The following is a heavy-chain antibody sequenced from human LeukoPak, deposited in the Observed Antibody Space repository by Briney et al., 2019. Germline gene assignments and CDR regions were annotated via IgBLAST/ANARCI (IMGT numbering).Heavy chain of an antibody. D-gene: IGHD3-10*01. CDR2: IIPIFGTA. J-gene: IGHJ4*02. CDR3: ARDTMDGSGSYYSLDY. CDR1: GYTFTSYD. Sequence: SVKVSCKASGYTFTSYDINWVRQAPGQGLEWMGGIIPIFGTANHAQKFQGRVTITADESTSTAYMELSSLRSEDTAVYYCARDTMDGSGSYYSLDYWGQGTLVTVSS. V-gene: IGHV1-69*13.